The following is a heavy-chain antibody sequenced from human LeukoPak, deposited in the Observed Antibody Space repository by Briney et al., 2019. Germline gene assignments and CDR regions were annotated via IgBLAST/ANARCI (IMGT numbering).Heavy chain of an antibody. CDR1: GFIFKKYW. J-gene: IGHJ4*02. V-gene: IGHV3-7*01. CDR3: ARDPAIQTWLSAYYFDS. CDR2: IKEDGSET. Sequence: GGSLRLSCAASGFIFKKYWMNWVRQVPGKGLECLANIKEDGSETYYADSVKGRFTISRDNARNSLYLQMNSLRAEDTAVYYCARDPAIQTWLSAYYFDSWGQGTQVTVSS. D-gene: IGHD3-22*01.